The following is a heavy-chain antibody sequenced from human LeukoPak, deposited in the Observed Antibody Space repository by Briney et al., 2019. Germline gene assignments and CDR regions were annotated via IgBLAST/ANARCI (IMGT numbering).Heavy chain of an antibody. CDR3: AREEVVAATDLFDY. D-gene: IGHD2-15*01. CDR2: ISAYNGNT. CDR1: GYTFTSYG. J-gene: IGHJ4*02. Sequence: RASVKVSCKASGYTFTSYGISWVRQAPGQGLEWMGWISAYNGNTNYAQKLQGRVTMTTDTSTSTAYMEQRSLRSDGTAVYYCAREEVVAATDLFDYWGQGTLVTVSS. V-gene: IGHV1-18*04.